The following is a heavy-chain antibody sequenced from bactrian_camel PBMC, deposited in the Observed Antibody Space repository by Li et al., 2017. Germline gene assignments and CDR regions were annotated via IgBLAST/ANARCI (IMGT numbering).Heavy chain of an antibody. Sequence: HVQLVESGGGLVHPGGSLRLTCVASGATFLADCMGWFRQNPGQERERVATIDSESGTTSYADSVKGRFTVSRDNANNTVNLMMNSLKPEDTAMYYCAANFGPYCSGPYLARRANFLCQWTQFTVS. D-gene: IGHD2*01. V-gene: IGHV3S1*01. CDR2: IDSESGTT. J-gene: IGHJ4*01. CDR1: GATFLADC.